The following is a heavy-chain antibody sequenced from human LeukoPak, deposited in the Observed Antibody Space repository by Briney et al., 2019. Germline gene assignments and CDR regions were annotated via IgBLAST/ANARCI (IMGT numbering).Heavy chain of an antibody. CDR3: ARGYDSSGSDYFDY. J-gene: IGHJ4*02. CDR1: GGSISSYY. Sequence: PSETLSLTCTVSGGSISSYYWSWIRQPAGKGLEWIGRIYTSGSTNYNPSLKSRVTMSVDTSKNQSSLELSSVTAADTAVYYCARGYDSSGSDYFDYWGQGTLVTVSS. CDR2: IYTSGST. V-gene: IGHV4-4*07. D-gene: IGHD3-22*01.